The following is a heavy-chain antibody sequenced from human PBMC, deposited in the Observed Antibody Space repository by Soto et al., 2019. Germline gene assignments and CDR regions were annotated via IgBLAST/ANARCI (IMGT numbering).Heavy chain of an antibody. CDR2: INPSGGST. V-gene: IGHV1-46*03. J-gene: IGHJ1*01. Sequence: ASVKLSCKASGYTFTSYYMHWVRQAPGQGPEWMGIINPSGGSTSYAQKFQGRVTMTRDTSTSTVYMELSSLRSEDTAVYYCGTAPGRIGVAGNSQNIYQHCGKGHLV. CDR1: GYTFTSYY. CDR3: GTAPGRIGVAGNSQNIYQH. D-gene: IGHD6-19*01.